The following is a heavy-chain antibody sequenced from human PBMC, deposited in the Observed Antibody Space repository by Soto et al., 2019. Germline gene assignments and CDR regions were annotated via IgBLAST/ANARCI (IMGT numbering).Heavy chain of an antibody. CDR3: ARGGSSWHNFDY. V-gene: IGHV1-8*01. CDR2: MNPNSGNT. J-gene: IGHJ4*02. Sequence: ASVKVSCKASGYTFTSYDINWARQATGQGLEWMGWMNPNSGNTGYAQKFQGRVTMTRNTSISTAYMELSSLRSEDTAVYYCARGGSSWHNFDYWGQGTLVTVSS. D-gene: IGHD6-13*01. CDR1: GYTFTSYD.